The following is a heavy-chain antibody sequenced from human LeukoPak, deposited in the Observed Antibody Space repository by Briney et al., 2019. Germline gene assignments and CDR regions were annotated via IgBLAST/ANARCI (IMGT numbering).Heavy chain of an antibody. Sequence: GESLKISCKGSGYRFSSYWIGWVRQMPGKGLEWMGIIYPGPSDTRYSPSFQGQVTISADKSISTAYLQWSSLKASDTAMYYCARTDRTEDPLDYWGQGTLVTVSS. CDR1: GYRFSSYW. CDR3: ARTDRTEDPLDY. J-gene: IGHJ4*02. V-gene: IGHV5-51*01. D-gene: IGHD1-1*01. CDR2: IYPGPSDT.